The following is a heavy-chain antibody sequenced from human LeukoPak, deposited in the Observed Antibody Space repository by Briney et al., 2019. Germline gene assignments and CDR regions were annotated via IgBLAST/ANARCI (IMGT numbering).Heavy chain of an antibody. V-gene: IGHV1-69*05. CDR3: AREIGPIQLHLWGSAFDY. CDR2: IIPIFGTA. J-gene: IGHJ4*02. CDR1: GGTFSSYA. Sequence: SVKVSCKASGGTFSSYAISWVRQAPGQGLEWMGGIIPIFGTANYALKFQGRVTMTRDTSTSTVYMKLSSLRSEDTAVYYCAREIGPIQLHLWGSAFDYWGQGTLVTVSS. D-gene: IGHD5-18*01.